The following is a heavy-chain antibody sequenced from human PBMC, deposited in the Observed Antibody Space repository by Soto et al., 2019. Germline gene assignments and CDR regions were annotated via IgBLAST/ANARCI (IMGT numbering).Heavy chain of an antibody. Sequence: QLQQWGAGLLKPSETLSLTCVVSGGSFSTYYYSWIRQSPGKGLEWIGEINHSGSNNYSPSLKSRVTMSLDTSMNQFSPKLTSVTAADPAVYYCARGGSNDWQVAFDIWGQGTMVTVSS. D-gene: IGHD3-9*01. CDR2: INHSGSN. CDR1: GGSFSTYY. J-gene: IGHJ3*02. CDR3: ARGGSNDWQVAFDI. V-gene: IGHV4-34*01.